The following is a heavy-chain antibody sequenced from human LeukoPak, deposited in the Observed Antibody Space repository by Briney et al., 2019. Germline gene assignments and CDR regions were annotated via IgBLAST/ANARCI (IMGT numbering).Heavy chain of an antibody. Sequence: GASVKVSCKASGYTFISYYIHWVRQAPGQGLEGMGIINPGGGSTTYAQKFQGRVTMTRDTSTSTVYMELSSLRSEDTAIYYCARGGDNSYFDYWGQGTLVTVSS. J-gene: IGHJ4*02. CDR2: INPGGGST. CDR1: GYTFISYY. V-gene: IGHV1-46*01. CDR3: ARGGDNSYFDY. D-gene: IGHD4-23*01.